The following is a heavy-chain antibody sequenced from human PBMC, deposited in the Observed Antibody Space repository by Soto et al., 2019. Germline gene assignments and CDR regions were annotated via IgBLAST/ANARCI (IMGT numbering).Heavy chain of an antibody. D-gene: IGHD5-12*01. CDR1: GGSISNYY. Sequence: SETLSHTCIVSGGSISNYYWSWIRQPPGKGLEWIGYIYYRGSTNYNPSLKSRVTITVDTSNNKFSLKPSSVTAAENAGDDCANTSGGYNETWGQETRVTISS. V-gene: IGHV4-59*01. J-gene: IGHJ5*02. CDR2: IYYRGST. CDR3: ANTSGGYNET.